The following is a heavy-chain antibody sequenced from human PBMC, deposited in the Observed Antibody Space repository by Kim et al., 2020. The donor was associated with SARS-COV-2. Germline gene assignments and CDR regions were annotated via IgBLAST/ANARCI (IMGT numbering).Heavy chain of an antibody. V-gene: IGHV3-23*01. J-gene: IGHJ4*02. CDR3: AKDRAAAAGTGQFDY. Sequence: DSVRGRFTIARDSSQNTVFLQVTSLRDDDTAVYYCAKDRAAAAGTGQFDYWGQGTLVTVSS. D-gene: IGHD6-13*01.